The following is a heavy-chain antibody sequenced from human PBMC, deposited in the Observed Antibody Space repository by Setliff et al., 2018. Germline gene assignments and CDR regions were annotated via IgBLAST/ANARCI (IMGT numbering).Heavy chain of an antibody. CDR3: ARDGVYYGMDV. Sequence: PGGSLRLSCAASGFSFTAYYMSWVRQAPGKGLEWISKISGGGTTIFYADSVRGRLTVSRDNARNSVYLQLNSLRAEDTAVYYCARDGVYYGMDVWGQGTSVTVSS. CDR2: ISGGGTTI. J-gene: IGHJ6*02. V-gene: IGHV3-11*04. CDR1: GFSFTAYY.